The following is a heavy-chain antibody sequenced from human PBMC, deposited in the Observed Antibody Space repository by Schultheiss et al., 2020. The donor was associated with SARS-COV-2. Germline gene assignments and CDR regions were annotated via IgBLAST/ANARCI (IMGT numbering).Heavy chain of an antibody. CDR2: INPEEDVN. Sequence: GESLKISCAASGFTFSDYYMNWIRQAPGKRLEWVASINPEEDVNNYVDSVRGRFTISRDNSKNMLYLQVNSLRVEDTAVYYCAKDQERSSIAVAGILDYWGQGTLVTVSS. CDR3: AKDQERSSIAVAGILDY. J-gene: IGHJ4*02. V-gene: IGHV3-7*03. D-gene: IGHD6-19*01. CDR1: GFTFSDYY.